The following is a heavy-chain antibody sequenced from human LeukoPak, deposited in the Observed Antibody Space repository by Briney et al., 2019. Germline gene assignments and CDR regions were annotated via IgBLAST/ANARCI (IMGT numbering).Heavy chain of an antibody. Sequence: GASVKVSCKASGYTFTGYYMHWVRQAPGQGLEWMGWINPNSGGTNYAQKFQGRVTMTRDTSISTAYMELSRLRSDDTAVYYCARVGDYYDSSGYYYVLAWWGQGTLVTVSS. CDR2: INPNSGGT. CDR3: ARVGDYYDSSGYYYVLAW. CDR1: GYTFTGYY. J-gene: IGHJ4*02. V-gene: IGHV1-2*02. D-gene: IGHD3-22*01.